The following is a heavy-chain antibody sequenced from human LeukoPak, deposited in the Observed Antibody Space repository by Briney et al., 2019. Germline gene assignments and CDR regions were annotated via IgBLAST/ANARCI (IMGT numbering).Heavy chain of an antibody. Sequence: GGSLRLSCAASGFTFNSYNMNWVRQAPGKGLEWVSSISSSSSYIYYADSVKGRFTISRGNAKNSLYLQMNSLRAEDTAVYYCARGTIIGDAFDIWGQGTMVTVSS. D-gene: IGHD3-10*01. CDR3: ARGTIIGDAFDI. CDR1: GFTFNSYN. CDR2: ISSSSSYI. V-gene: IGHV3-21*01. J-gene: IGHJ3*02.